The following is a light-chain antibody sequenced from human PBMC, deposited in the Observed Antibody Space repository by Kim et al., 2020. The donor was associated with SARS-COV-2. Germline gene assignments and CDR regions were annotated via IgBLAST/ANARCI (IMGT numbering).Light chain of an antibody. CDR1: QSVRSNY. V-gene: IGKV3-20*01. CDR2: AAS. CDR3: QQYGSSPWT. J-gene: IGKJ1*01. Sequence: SPGERDTLSCGASQSVRSNYLAWYQQKPGQAPRLRIYAASSRATGIPDRFSGSGSGTDFTLTIIRLEPEDFAVYYCQQYGSSPWTFAQGTKVDIK.